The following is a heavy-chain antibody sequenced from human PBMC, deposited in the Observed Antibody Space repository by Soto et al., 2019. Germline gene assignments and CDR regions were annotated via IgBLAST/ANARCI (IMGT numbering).Heavy chain of an antibody. D-gene: IGHD1-20*01. J-gene: IGHJ4*02. CDR1: GFTFSSYP. CDR3: ARGPITQTSFIDH. V-gene: IGHV3-30-3*01. CDR2: ISYDGGNQ. Sequence: GSLRLSCEASGFTFSSYPMHWVRQAPGKGLEWVTVISYDGGNQYYADSVKGRFTISRDNSKDTLYLQMHSLRSDDTAVYFCARGPITQTSFIDHWGQGTLVTVSS.